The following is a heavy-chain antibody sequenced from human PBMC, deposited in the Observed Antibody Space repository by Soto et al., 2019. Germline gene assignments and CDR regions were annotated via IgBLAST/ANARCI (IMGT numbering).Heavy chain of an antibody. J-gene: IGHJ6*02. CDR2: IYYSGKT. D-gene: IGHD3-3*02. V-gene: IGHV4-31*03. Sequence: QVQLQESGPGLVKPSQTLSLTCTVSGGSISSGGYFWTWIRQHPGEGLEWIGYIYYSGKTYHNPSLKRRATISVETSKNQFSLKLSSVTAADTAVYYCARAPLISIFFAYGMDVWGQGTTVTVSS. CDR3: ARAPLISIFFAYGMDV. CDR1: GGSISSGGYF.